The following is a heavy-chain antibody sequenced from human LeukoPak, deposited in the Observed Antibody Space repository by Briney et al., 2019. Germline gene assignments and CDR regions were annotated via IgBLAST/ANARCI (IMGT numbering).Heavy chain of an antibody. CDR3: ARVGYSNSYEY. CDR1: GGTFSSYA. D-gene: IGHD5-18*01. CDR2: MNPNTDNR. J-gene: IGHJ4*02. V-gene: IGHV1-8*03. Sequence: ASVKVSCKASGGTFSSYAISWVRQAPGQGLEWMGWMNPNTDNRGYAQRFQGRVTITWDTSISTAYMELTSLRSEDTALYYCARVGYSNSYEYWGQGTPVTVSS.